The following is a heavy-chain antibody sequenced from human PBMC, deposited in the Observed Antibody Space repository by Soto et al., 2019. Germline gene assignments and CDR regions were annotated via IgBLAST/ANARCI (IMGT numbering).Heavy chain of an antibody. D-gene: IGHD3-10*01. Sequence: EVQLLDSGGGLVQPGGSLRLSCAASGFTFSGYALTWVRQAPGKGLEWVSAISGGGDATFYADSVKGRFTISRDNSKNTLYLLINTLRAEDTAVYYCARKVSGSTGRPDLWYFDLWGRGTLVTVSS. CDR2: ISGGGDAT. V-gene: IGHV3-23*01. CDR1: GFTFSGYA. J-gene: IGHJ2*01. CDR3: ARKVSGSTGRPDLWYFDL.